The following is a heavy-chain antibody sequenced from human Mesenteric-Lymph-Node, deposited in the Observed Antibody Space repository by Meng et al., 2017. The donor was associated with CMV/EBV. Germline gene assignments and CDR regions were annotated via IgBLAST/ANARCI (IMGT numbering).Heavy chain of an antibody. CDR2: IKSNIDGGTT. CDR3: ATEGISGSRYWYSGMDV. Sequence: ETLSLTCTVSGGSIGSYYWNWIRQPPGKGLEWLGRIKSNIDGGTTDYAAPVKGRFSISRDDSKNTLFLQMNGLKSEDAAVYYCATEGISGSRYWYSGMDVWGQGTTVTVSS. CDR1: GGSIGSYY. V-gene: IGHV3-15*07. D-gene: IGHD1-20*01. J-gene: IGHJ6*02.